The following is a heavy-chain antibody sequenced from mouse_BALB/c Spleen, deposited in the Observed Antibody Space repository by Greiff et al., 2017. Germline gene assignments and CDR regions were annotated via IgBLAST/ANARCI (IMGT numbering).Heavy chain of an antibody. Sequence: DVKLVESGGDLVKPGGSLKLSCAASGFTFSSYGMSWVRQTPDKRLEWVATISSGGSYTYYPDSVKGRFTISRDNAKNTLYLQMSSLKSEDTAMYYCARDSFDYWGQGTTLTVSS. CDR3: ARDSFDY. CDR1: GFTFSSYG. J-gene: IGHJ2*01. CDR2: ISSGGSYT. V-gene: IGHV5-6*02.